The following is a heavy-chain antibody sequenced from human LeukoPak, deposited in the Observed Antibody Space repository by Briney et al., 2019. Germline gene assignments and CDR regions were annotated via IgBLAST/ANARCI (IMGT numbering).Heavy chain of an antibody. CDR3: ARDLRGNYYSDY. J-gene: IGHJ4*02. V-gene: IGHV3-23*01. CDR1: GFTFSSYA. CDR2: ISGSGGST. Sequence: PGGSLRLSCAASGFTFSSYAMSWVRQAPGKGLEWVSAISGSGGSTYYADSVKGRFTISRDNAKNSLYLHMNSLRAEDTAVYYCARDLRGNYYSDYWGQGTLVTVSS. D-gene: IGHD1-26*01.